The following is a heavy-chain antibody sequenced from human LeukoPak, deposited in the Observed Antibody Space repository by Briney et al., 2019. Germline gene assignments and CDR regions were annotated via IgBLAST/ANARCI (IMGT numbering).Heavy chain of an antibody. Sequence: PGGSLRLSCAASGFTFSSYAMHWVRQAPGKGLEWVAVISYDGSNKYYADSVKGRFTISRDNSKNTLYLQMNSLRAEDTAVYYCARDRYMTTVTTAGDYWGQGTLVTVSS. CDR2: ISYDGSNK. J-gene: IGHJ4*02. CDR3: ARDRYMTTVTTAGDY. V-gene: IGHV3-30-3*01. D-gene: IGHD4-17*01. CDR1: GFTFSSYA.